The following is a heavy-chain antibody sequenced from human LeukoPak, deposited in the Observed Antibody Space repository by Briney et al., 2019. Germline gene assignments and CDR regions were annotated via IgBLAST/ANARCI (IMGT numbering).Heavy chain of an antibody. CDR1: GESFSGYY. J-gene: IGHJ4*02. V-gene: IGHV4-34*12. Sequence: PSETLSLTCVVYGESFSGYYWTWIRQPPGKGLEWIGEIVDTGSTKYNSSLKSRVTISVDTSKNEFSLNLTSVTAADTAIYYCARGLASGYSGYWGQGTLVTVSS. CDR3: ARGLASGYSGY. D-gene: IGHD3-3*01. CDR2: IVDTGST.